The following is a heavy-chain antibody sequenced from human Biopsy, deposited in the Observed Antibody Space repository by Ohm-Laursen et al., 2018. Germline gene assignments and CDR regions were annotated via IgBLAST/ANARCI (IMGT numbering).Heavy chain of an antibody. J-gene: IGHJ4*02. D-gene: IGHD1-1*01. V-gene: IGHV3-53*01. CDR3: ATNLKVSPGLMNFDS. CDR2: IYSGGNT. CDR1: KFTVSSNY. Sequence: GSLRLSCTALKFTVSSNYMTWVRQAPGKGLECVSVIYSGGNTFYADSVKGRFTVSRDTSKNTIYLQMNSLRAEGTARYYCATNLKVSPGLMNFDSWGQGTLVTVSS.